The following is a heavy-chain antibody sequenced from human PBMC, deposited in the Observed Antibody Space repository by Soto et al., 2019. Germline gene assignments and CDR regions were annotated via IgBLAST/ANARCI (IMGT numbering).Heavy chain of an antibody. CDR2: ISAYNGNT. Sequence: QVPLVQSGAEVKKPGASVKVSCKASGYTFTSYGISWVRQAPGQGLEWMGWISAYNGNTNYAQKLQGRVTMTTDTSTSTAYMELRSLRSEDTAVYYCARVGSWYLWIVSVLLEPAYGMDVWGQGTTVTVSS. CDR1: GYTFTSYG. V-gene: IGHV1-18*01. J-gene: IGHJ6*02. D-gene: IGHD6-13*01. CDR3: ARVGSWYLWIVSVLLEPAYGMDV.